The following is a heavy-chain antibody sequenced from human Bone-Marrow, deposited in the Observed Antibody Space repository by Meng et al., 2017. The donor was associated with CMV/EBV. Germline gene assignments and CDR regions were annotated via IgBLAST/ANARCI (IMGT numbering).Heavy chain of an antibody. CDR3: AKGQSSSWSDYYYYYGMEV. CDR2: INWTGGST. Sequence: GESLKISCAASGFTFDDHGMSWVRQAPGKGLEWVSGINWTGGSTVYADSVKGRFIISRDNAENSLYLQMNSLRAEDTAVYYCAKGQSSSWSDYYYYYGMEVWGQGNMVTVAS. J-gene: IGHJ6*02. D-gene: IGHD6-13*01. V-gene: IGHV3-20*04. CDR1: GFTFDDHG.